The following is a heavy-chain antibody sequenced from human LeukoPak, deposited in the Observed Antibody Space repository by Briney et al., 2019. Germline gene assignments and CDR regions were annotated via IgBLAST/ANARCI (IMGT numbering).Heavy chain of an antibody. D-gene: IGHD5-18*01. Sequence: GGSLPLSCPSSRLTLRSYSMNWVRPPPWRGLEGVSSISSSSSYIYYADSVKGRFTISRDNAKNSLYLQMNSLRAEDTAVYYCATGVSSYGSAVDYWGPGTLVPVFS. J-gene: IGHJ4*02. CDR1: RLTLRSYS. V-gene: IGHV3-21*01. CDR2: ISSSSSYI. CDR3: ATGVSSYGSAVDY.